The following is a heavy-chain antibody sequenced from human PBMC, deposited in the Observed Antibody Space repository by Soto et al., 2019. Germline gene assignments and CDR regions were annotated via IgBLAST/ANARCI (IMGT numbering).Heavy chain of an antibody. J-gene: IGHJ4*02. CDR3: ARRTVPEESTSDY. CDR1: GYTFTGYY. D-gene: IGHD1-1*01. V-gene: IGHV1-2*02. Sequence: ASVKVSCKASGYTFTGYYMHWVRQAPGQGLEWIGWINPKSGGTNYAQKFQGRVTMTRDTSISTAYMELSRLRSDDTAVYYCARRTVPEESTSDYWGQGTLVTVSS. CDR2: INPKSGGT.